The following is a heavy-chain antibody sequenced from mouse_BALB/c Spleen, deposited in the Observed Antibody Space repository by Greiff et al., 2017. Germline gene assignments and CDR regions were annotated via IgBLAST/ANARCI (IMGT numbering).Heavy chain of an antibody. J-gene: IGHJ4*01. V-gene: IGHV14-4*02. CDR2: IDPENGDT. Sequence: EVKLQESGAELVRSGASVKLSCTASGFNIKDYYMHWVKQRPEQGLEWIGWIDPENGDTEYAPKFQGKATMTADTSSNTAYLQLSSLTSEDTAVYYCNEGLRNYAMDYWGQGTSVTVSS. CDR1: GFNIKDYY. CDR3: NEGLRNYAMDY.